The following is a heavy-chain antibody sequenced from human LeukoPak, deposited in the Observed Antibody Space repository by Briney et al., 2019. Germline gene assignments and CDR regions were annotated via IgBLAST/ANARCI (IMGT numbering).Heavy chain of an antibody. CDR3: ARSTLGYCSGGSCWTFDY. Sequence: GGSLRLSCAASGFTFSSYSMNWVRQAPGKGLEWVSSISSSSSYIYHADSVKGRFTISRDNAKNSLYLQMNSLRAEDTAVYYCARSTLGYCSGGSCWTFDYWGQGTLVTVSS. D-gene: IGHD2-15*01. V-gene: IGHV3-21*01. CDR1: GFTFSSYS. J-gene: IGHJ4*02. CDR2: ISSSSSYI.